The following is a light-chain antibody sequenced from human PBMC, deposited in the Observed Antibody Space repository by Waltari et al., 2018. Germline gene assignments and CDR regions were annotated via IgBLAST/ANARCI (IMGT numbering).Light chain of an antibody. Sequence: EIVLTQSPATLSLSPGERATLSCRASQSVSSSLGWYQQRPGQAPRPLIYDASSRATGIPARFSGSGSGTDFTLTISSLEPEDFAVYYCQQRSKWPITFGQGTRLEIK. J-gene: IGKJ5*01. V-gene: IGKV3-11*01. CDR3: QQRSKWPIT. CDR1: QSVSSS. CDR2: DAS.